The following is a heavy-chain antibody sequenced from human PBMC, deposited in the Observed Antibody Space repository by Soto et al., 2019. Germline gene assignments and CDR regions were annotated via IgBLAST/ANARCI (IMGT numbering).Heavy chain of an antibody. V-gene: IGHV4-30-4*01. CDR1: GGSISSGDYY. CDR2: IYYSGST. Sequence: PSETLSLTCTVSGGSISSGDYYWSWIRQPPGKGLEWIGYIYYSGSTYYNPSLKSRVTISVDTSKNQFSLKLSSVTAADTAVYYCARDPGYYYDSSGYPYGMDVWGQGTPVTVS. CDR3: ARDPGYYYDSSGYPYGMDV. D-gene: IGHD3-22*01. J-gene: IGHJ6*02.